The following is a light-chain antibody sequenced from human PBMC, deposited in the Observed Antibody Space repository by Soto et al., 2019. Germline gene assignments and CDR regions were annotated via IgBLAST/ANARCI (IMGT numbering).Light chain of an antibody. J-gene: IGKJ1*01. CDR2: AAS. Sequence: DIQLTQSPSSVSASVGDRVTITCRASQNIKNYLNWYQQKPGKAPKLLIYAASSLQSGVPSRFSGSGSGTDFTLTISSLQPEDFATYYCQQSYSTPWTFGQGTKVDIK. CDR1: QNIKNY. CDR3: QQSYSTPWT. V-gene: IGKV1-39*01.